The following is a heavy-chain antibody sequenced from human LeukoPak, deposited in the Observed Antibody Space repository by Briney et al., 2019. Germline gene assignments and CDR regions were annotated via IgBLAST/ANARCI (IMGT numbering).Heavy chain of an antibody. CDR2: INPKSGDT. D-gene: IGHD3-16*01. CDR3: ARERGTERGLNY. J-gene: IGHJ4*02. V-gene: IGHV1-2*04. CDR1: GYTFTDSY. Sequence: ASVKVSCKASGYTFTDSYMHWVRQAPGQGLEWMGWINPKSGDTKYAQNLQGWVTMTRDTSISTAYMELSRLRSDDTAVYYCARERGTERGLNYWGQGTLVTVSS.